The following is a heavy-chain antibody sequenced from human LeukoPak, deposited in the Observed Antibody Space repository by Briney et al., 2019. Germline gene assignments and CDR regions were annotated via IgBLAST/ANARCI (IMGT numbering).Heavy chain of an antibody. V-gene: IGHV4-31*03. J-gene: IGHJ4*02. D-gene: IGHD3-10*01. CDR2: IYYSGST. Sequence: PSETLSLTCTVSGGSISSGGYYWSWIRQHPGKGLEWIGYIYYSGSTYYNPSLKSRVTISVDTSKNQFSLKLSSVTAADTAVYYCARGAPKSAGELLDWGQGTLVTVSS. CDR3: ARGAPKSAGELLD. CDR1: GGSISSGGYY.